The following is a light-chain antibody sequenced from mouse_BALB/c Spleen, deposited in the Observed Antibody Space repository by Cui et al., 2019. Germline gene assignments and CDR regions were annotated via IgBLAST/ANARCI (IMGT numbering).Light chain of an antibody. CDR1: QAITKY. J-gene: IGKJ1*01. CDR2: FTS. CDR3: LQYVNLVT. V-gene: IGKV19-93*01. Sequence: DIQMTQSPSSLSASLGGKVTITCKASQAITKYIAWYHHKPGKGPRLLIHFTSTLRPGIPSRLSGSGSGRDYSFSISNLEPEDIATYYCLQYVNLVTFGGGTKLEIK.